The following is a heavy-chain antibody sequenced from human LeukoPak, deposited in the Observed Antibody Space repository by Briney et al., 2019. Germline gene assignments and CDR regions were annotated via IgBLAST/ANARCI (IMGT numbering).Heavy chain of an antibody. J-gene: IGHJ6*03. CDR1: GFTFSSYA. Sequence: GGSLRLSCAASGFTFSSYAMSWVRQPPGKGLEWVSVIGGSGGPTQYAASVKGRFTISRDTSKNTLYLQMNSLRAEDTAVYYCARYNDYIWGSYRYPYYMDVWGKGTTVTVSS. D-gene: IGHD3-16*02. CDR3: ARYNDYIWGSYRYPYYMDV. V-gene: IGHV3-23*01. CDR2: IGGSGGPT.